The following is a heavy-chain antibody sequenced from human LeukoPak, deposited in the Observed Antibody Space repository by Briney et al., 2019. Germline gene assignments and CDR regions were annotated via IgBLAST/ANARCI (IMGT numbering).Heavy chain of an antibody. CDR3: ARGVNWAFDY. CDR1: GFTFSSYW. D-gene: IGHD3-10*01. V-gene: IGHV3-7*05. J-gene: IGHJ4*02. CDR2: IKQDGSEK. Sequence: HPGGSLRLSCAASGFTFSSYWMSWVRQAPGKGLEWVADIKQDGSEKYYVDSVKGRFTVSRDNAKNSLYLQMSNLRAEDTAVYYCARGVNWAFDYWGQGILVTVSS.